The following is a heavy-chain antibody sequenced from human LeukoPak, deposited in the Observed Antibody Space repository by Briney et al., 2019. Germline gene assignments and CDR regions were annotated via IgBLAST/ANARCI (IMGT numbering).Heavy chain of an antibody. CDR2: ITGSTTWT. CDR1: GFTFGNFG. CDR3: AKESGSGYYVSPDY. D-gene: IGHD3-22*01. Sequence: PGGSLRLSCEASGFTFGNFGMTWVRQAPGKGLQWVSGITGSTTWTYYAASVKGRFTVSRDNSQNTLHLQMNSLRADDTAVYYCAKESGSGYYVSPDYWGQGTLVTVSS. J-gene: IGHJ4*02. V-gene: IGHV3-23*01.